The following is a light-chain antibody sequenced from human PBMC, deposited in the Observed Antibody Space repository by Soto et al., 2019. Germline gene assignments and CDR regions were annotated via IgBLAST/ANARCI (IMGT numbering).Light chain of an antibody. V-gene: IGKV3-20*01. CDR1: QSVSSTY. J-gene: IGKJ3*01. CDR2: GAS. CDR3: QQYGRSSLT. Sequence: EIVLTQSPGTLSLSPGERATLSCRASQSVSSTYLAWYQQKPGQAPRLLIYGASSRASGIPDRFSGSGPGTDFTLTISRLDPEDFAVYYCQQYGRSSLTFGPGTKVDIK.